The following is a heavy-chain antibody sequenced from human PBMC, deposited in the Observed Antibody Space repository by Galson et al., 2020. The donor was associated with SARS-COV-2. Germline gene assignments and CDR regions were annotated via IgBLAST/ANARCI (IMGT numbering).Heavy chain of an antibody. D-gene: IGHD3-3*01. CDR3: ARGDFWSGMGLGDYYYYYMDV. Sequence: SVKVSCKASGGTFSSYAISWVRQAPGQGLEWMGGIIPIFGTANYAQKFQGRVTITADESTSTAYIELSSLRSEDTAVYYCARGDFWSGMGLGDYYYYYMDVWGKGTTVTVSS. CDR1: GGTFSSYA. J-gene: IGHJ6*03. V-gene: IGHV1-69*13. CDR2: IIPIFGTA.